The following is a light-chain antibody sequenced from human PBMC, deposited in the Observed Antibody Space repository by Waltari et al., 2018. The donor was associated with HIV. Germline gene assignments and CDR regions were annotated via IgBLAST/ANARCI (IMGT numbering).Light chain of an antibody. CDR3: SSYTDSDTLL. J-gene: IGLJ2*01. Sequence: QSALTQPASVSGSPGQSITISCTGDTSDIGIYDLVSWYQKYPGKAPQRIIYDVNTRPSGISNRFSGSKSGNTASLTISALQGDDEADYYCSSYTDSDTLLFGGGTKLTVL. V-gene: IGLV2-14*01. CDR1: TSDIGIYDL. CDR2: DVN.